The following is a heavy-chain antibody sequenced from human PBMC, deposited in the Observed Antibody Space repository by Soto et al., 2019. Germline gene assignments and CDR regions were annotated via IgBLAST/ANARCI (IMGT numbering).Heavy chain of an antibody. CDR3: ARARLLWFGELFNWFDP. D-gene: IGHD3-10*01. Sequence: SETLSLTCTVSGGSISSGGYYWSWIRQHPGKGLEWIGYIYYSGSTYYNPSLKSRVTISVDTSKNQFSLKLSSVTAADTAVYYCARARLLWFGELFNWFDPWGQGTLVTVSS. CDR2: IYYSGST. CDR1: GGSISSGGYY. V-gene: IGHV4-31*02. J-gene: IGHJ5*02.